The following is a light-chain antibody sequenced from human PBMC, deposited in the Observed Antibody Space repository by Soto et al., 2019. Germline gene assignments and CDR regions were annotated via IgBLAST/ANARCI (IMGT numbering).Light chain of an antibody. CDR3: QQSYGTPLT. Sequence: DMEMTQSPSSLSASVGDRVTITCRASQSISNYLNWYQHKPGKVPKLLIYAASSLQSGVPTRFSCSGSRTDFTLTINSLQPEEFSTYYCQQSYGTPLTFGGGTKIEIK. CDR1: QSISNY. CDR2: AAS. V-gene: IGKV1-39*01. J-gene: IGKJ4*01.